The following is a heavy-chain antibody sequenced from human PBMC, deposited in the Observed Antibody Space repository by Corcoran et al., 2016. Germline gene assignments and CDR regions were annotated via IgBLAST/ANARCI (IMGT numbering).Heavy chain of an antibody. D-gene: IGHD2-2*01. Sequence: EVQLVASGGVVVQPGGSLRLSCAASGFSFDDYAMHWVRQAPGKGLEWVSLINWNGASIYYADSVKGRFTISRDNNKYSLYLQMHSLRVEDTGFYYGAKDKVRDAKGGSDYYGVDGWCQGTTVTVSS. CDR2: INWNGASI. CDR1: GFSFDDYA. J-gene: IGHJ6*02. CDR3: AKDKVRDAKGGSDYYGVDG. V-gene: IGHV3-43D*03.